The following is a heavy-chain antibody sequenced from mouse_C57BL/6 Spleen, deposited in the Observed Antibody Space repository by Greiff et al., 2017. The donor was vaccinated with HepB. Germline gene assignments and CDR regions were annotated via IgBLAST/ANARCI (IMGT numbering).Heavy chain of an antibody. CDR1: GYAFSSSW. CDR3: ARSYDYDAV. CDR2: IYPGDGDT. V-gene: IGHV1-82*01. Sequence: VKLVESGPELVKPGASVKISCKASGYAFSSSWMNWVKQRPGKGLEWIGRIYPGDGDTNYNGKFKGKATLTADKSSSTAYMQLSSLKSEDSAVYFGARSYDYDAVWGTGTTVTVAS. J-gene: IGHJ1*03. D-gene: IGHD2-4*01.